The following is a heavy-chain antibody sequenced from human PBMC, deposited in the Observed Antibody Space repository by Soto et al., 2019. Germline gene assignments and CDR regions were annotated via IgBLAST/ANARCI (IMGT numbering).Heavy chain of an antibody. CDR2: IYHSGGT. J-gene: IGHJ6*02. V-gene: IGHV4-38-2*01. CDR3: ARALRGRTYYYYYYGMEV. Sequence: SETLSLTCAVSGYSISSGYYCGWIRQRPGKGLEWIGSIYHSGGTYYNPSLKSRVTMSVYTSKNQFSLKLSSVTAAETAVYYCARALRGRTYYYYYYGMEVWGQGTTLTLSS. CDR1: GYSISSGYY. D-gene: IGHD1-7*01.